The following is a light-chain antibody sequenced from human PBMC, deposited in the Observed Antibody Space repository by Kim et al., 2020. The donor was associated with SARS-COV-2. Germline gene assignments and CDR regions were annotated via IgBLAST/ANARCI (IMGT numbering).Light chain of an antibody. CDR1: QSISRW. CDR3: QQYDSDYT. V-gene: IGKV1-5*03. Sequence: DIQMTQSPSTLSASVGDRVTITCRASQSISRWFAWYQWKPGKAPKLLIYKASILQDGVPSRFSGSGSGTEFTLTISSLQPDDFATYYCQQYDSDYTFGQGTKLEI. CDR2: KAS. J-gene: IGKJ2*01.